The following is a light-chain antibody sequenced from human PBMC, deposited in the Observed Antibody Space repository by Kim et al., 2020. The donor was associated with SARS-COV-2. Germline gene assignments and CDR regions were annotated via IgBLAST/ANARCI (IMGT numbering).Light chain of an antibody. J-gene: IGLJ3*02. CDR1: SSDVGGYNH. CDR3: TSYTSSNTWV. V-gene: IGLV2-14*04. Sequence: GHSIPISCTGTSSDVGGYNHVSWYQQHPVKIPKLLIYNVSKWPSGVSNRFSGSKSGNTASLTISGLQAEDEADYYCTSYTSSNTWVFGGGTQLTVL. CDR2: NVS.